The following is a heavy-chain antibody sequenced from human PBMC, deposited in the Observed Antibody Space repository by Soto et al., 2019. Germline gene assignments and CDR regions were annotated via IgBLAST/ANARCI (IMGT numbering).Heavy chain of an antibody. CDR2: ISAYNGNT. D-gene: IGHD4-17*01. CDR1: GYTFTSYG. CDR3: ARDYGGHRVPYWYFDL. Sequence: ASVKVSCKASGYTFTSYGISWVRQAPGQGLEWMGWISAYNGNTNYAQKLQGRVTMTTDTSTSTAYMELRSLRSDDTAVYYCARDYGGHRVPYWYFDLWGRGTLVTVSS. V-gene: IGHV1-18*01. J-gene: IGHJ2*01.